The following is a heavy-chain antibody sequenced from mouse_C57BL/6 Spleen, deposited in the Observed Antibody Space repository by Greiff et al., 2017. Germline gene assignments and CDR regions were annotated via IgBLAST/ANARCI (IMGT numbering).Heavy chain of an antibody. V-gene: IGHV1-59*01. J-gene: IGHJ2*01. CDR1: GYTFTSYW. Sequence: QVQLQQPGAELVRPGTSVKLSCKASGYTFTSYWMHWVKQRPGQGLEWIGVIDPSDSYTNYNQKFKGKATLTVDTSSSTAYMQLSSLTSEDSAVYYGARDGNHFDYWGQGTTLTVSS. D-gene: IGHD1-1*01. CDR2: IDPSDSYT. CDR3: ARDGNHFDY.